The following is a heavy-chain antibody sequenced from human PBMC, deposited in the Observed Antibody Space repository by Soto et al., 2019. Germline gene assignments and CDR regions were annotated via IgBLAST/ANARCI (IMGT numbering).Heavy chain of an antibody. CDR2: ISPKSGGA. J-gene: IGHJ4*02. V-gene: IGHV1-2*02. CDR1: GGSLSTNP. Sequence: ASVKVSCKASGGSLSTNPISWVRQAPGQGLEWMGWISPKSGGAAYAQKFRGRVTMTRDTSVNLAYLHLSSLKSDDTAVYYCARAATVWWPSFDYWGQGTLVTVS. D-gene: IGHD5-12*01. CDR3: ARAATVWWPSFDY.